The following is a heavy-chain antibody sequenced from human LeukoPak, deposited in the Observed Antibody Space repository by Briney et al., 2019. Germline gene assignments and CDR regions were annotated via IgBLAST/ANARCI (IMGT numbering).Heavy chain of an antibody. D-gene: IGHD3-22*01. V-gene: IGHV4-4*02. Sequence: PSGTLSLTCAVSGGSISSSHWWSWVRQSPGKGLEWIGELYQTGITNYNPSLQSRVTISLDSSKNQFSLRLRSLTAADTAMYYCARDFNYYDRSGYFLTGALDIWGQGTMVTVSS. CDR3: ARDFNYYDRSGYFLTGALDI. J-gene: IGHJ3*02. CDR1: GGSISSSHW. CDR2: LYQTGIT.